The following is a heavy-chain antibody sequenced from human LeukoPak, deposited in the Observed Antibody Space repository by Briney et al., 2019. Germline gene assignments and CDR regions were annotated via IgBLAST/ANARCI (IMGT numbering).Heavy chain of an antibody. CDR3: ATYDQKLAFDN. J-gene: IGHJ4*02. CDR1: GGSISSYY. D-gene: IGHD6-13*01. V-gene: IGHV4-59*12. CDR2: IYYRGST. Sequence: SETLSLTCTFSGGSISSYYWSWIRQPPGKGLEWIGYIYYRGSTNYNPSLKSRVTMSVDTSKKHFSLRLNSVTAADTAVYYCATYDQKLAFDNWGQGTLVTVSS.